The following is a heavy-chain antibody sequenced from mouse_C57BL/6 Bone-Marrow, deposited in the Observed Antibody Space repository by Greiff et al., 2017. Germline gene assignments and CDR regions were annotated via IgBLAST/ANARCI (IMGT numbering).Heavy chain of an antibody. D-gene: IGHD4-1*01. V-gene: IGHV5-9-1*02. CDR1: GFTFSSYA. J-gene: IGHJ3*01. Sequence: EVQRVASGEGLVKPGGSLKLSCAASGFTFSSYAMSWVRQTPEKRLEWVAYISSGGDYIYYADTVKGRFTISRDNARNTLYLQMSSLKSEDTAMYYCTRATGTPFAYWGQGTLVTVSA. CDR3: TRATGTPFAY. CDR2: ISSGGDYI.